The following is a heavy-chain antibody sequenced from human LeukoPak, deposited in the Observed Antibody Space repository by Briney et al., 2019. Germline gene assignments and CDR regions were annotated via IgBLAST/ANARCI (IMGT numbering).Heavy chain of an antibody. CDR1: GDSLSSGAYY. CDR2: ISHIGTT. CDR3: ARGVQGWFAP. Sequence: PSQTLSLTCTVSGDSLSSGAYYWTWVRQYPGTGLEWIGYISHIGTTYNNPSLKSRVSISVDTSRNQLSLGLTSVTAADTAVYYCARGVQGWFAPWGQGTLVTVSS. D-gene: IGHD3-10*01. V-gene: IGHV4-31*03. J-gene: IGHJ5*02.